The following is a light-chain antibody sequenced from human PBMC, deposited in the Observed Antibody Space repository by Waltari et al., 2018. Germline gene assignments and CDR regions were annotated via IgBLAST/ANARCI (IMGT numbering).Light chain of an antibody. Sequence: SYVLTQPPSVSVAPGKTASITCGGNNIGSKSVHWYQQKPGQAPVLVVYDDGDRPSGIPERFSGSNSGNTATLTISGVEAGDEAVYYCQVWDRSSDQVVFGGGTKVTVL. CDR3: QVWDRSSDQVV. J-gene: IGLJ2*01. CDR2: DDG. CDR1: NIGSKS. V-gene: IGLV3-21*03.